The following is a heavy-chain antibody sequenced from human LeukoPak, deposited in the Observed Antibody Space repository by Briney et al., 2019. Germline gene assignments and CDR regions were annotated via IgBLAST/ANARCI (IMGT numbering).Heavy chain of an antibody. CDR3: AKDPANYYDSSGYGDAFDI. CDR1: GFTFSSYA. Sequence: TGGSLRLSCAASGFTFSSYAMHWVRQAPGKGLEWVAVISYDGSNKYYADSVKGRFTISRDNSKNTLYLQMNSLRAEDTAVYYCAKDPANYYDSSGYGDAFDIWGQGTMVTVSS. J-gene: IGHJ3*02. CDR2: ISYDGSNK. D-gene: IGHD3-22*01. V-gene: IGHV3-30*04.